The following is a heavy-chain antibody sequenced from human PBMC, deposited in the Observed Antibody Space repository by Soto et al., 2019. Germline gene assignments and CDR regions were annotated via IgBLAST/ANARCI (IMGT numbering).Heavy chain of an antibody. CDR1: GGSISSANYD. CDR2: IYNIGST. Sequence: QVQLQESGPGLVKPSQTLSLTCTVSGGSISSANYDWSWIRQHPGKGLEWIGYIYNIGSTYYNPSLKSRVTISLDTSKNQFSLKLSSVTAADTAVYYCAREGYDAFDIWDQGTMVTVSS. J-gene: IGHJ3*02. CDR3: AREGYDAFDI. V-gene: IGHV4-31*03. D-gene: IGHD3-22*01.